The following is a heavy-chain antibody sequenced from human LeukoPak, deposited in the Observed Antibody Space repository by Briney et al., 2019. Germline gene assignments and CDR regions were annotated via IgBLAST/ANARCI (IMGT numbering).Heavy chain of an antibody. D-gene: IGHD6-13*01. CDR2: IYYSGST. CDR1: GGSFSGYY. V-gene: IGHV4-59*01. J-gene: IGHJ6*02. Sequence: SETLSLTCAVYGGSFSGYYWSWIRQPSGKGLEWIGYIYYSGSTNYNPSLKSRVTISVDTSKNQFSLKLSSVTAADTAVYYCARALAAAGIGGYYYYYGMDVWGQGTTVTVSS. CDR3: ARALAAAGIGGYYYYYGMDV.